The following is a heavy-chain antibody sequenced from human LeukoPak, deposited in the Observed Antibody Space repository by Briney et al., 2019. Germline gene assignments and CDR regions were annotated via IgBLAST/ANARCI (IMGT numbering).Heavy chain of an antibody. Sequence: GGSLRLSCAASGFTVSSNYMSWVRQAPGKGLEWVSVIYSGGSTYYADSVKGRFTISRDNSKNTLYLQMNSLRAEDTAVYYCARESGSSSGLYYYYGMDVWGQGTTVTVSS. CDR1: GFTVSSNY. V-gene: IGHV3-66*01. CDR2: IYSGGST. J-gene: IGHJ6*02. D-gene: IGHD6-6*01. CDR3: ARESGSSSGLYYYYGMDV.